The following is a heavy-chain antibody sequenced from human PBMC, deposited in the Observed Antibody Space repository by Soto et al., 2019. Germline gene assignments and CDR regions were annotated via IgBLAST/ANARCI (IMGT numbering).Heavy chain of an antibody. V-gene: IGHV3-66*01. CDR1: GITVSTSY. CDR3: ATGLLWFGELRS. J-gene: IGHJ5*02. D-gene: IGHD3-10*01. CDR2: TYSGGAT. Sequence: EVQLVESGGGLVQPGGSLRLSCAASGITVSTSYMSWVRQAPGKGLEWVSLTYSGGATYYADSVKGRFSISRDNFNNTVYLQMNSLRAADTAMYYRATGLLWFGELRSWGQGTLVTVSS.